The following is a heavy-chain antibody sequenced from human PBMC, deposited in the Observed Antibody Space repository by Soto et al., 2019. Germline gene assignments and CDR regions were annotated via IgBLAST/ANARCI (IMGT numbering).Heavy chain of an antibody. CDR3: ARGPLVVLNYFES. CDR2: IFPLTDIP. Sequence: QVQLVQSGTEVKKPGSSVKVSCTASGGTFRNYPINWVRQAPGQGLEWMGSIFPLTDIPDYAQNFQARLTISADKSTSTAYRELSSLTSDDTAMYFCARGPLVVLNYFESWGQGTLVTVSS. CDR1: GGTFRNYP. J-gene: IGHJ4*02. V-gene: IGHV1-69*02.